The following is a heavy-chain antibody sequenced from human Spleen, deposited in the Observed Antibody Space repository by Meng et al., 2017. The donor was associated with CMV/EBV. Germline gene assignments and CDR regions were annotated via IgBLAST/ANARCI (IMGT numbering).Heavy chain of an antibody. CDR1: GGSINSDY. Sequence: SETLSLTCTVSGGSINSDYWSWIRQPPGKGLEWIGYISYSGNTNYNPSLKSRVTISVDTSKNQFSLNLKFVTAADTATYYCARVLHHYYGMDVWGQGTTVTVSS. CDR3: ARVLHHYYGMDV. CDR2: ISYSGNT. J-gene: IGHJ6*02. V-gene: IGHV4-59*01.